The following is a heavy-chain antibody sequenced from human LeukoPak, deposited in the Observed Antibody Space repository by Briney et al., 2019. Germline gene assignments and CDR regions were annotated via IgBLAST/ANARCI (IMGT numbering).Heavy chain of an antibody. CDR3: AARHSHWFDP. Sequence: SETLSLTCTVSGGSISSSSYYWGWIRQPPGKGLEWIGSIYYSGSTYYNPSLKSRVTISVDTSKNQFSLKLSSVTAADTAVYYCAARHSHWFDPWGQGTLVTVSS. CDR1: GGSISSSSYY. D-gene: IGHD1-1*01. CDR2: IYYSGST. V-gene: IGHV4-39*07. J-gene: IGHJ5*02.